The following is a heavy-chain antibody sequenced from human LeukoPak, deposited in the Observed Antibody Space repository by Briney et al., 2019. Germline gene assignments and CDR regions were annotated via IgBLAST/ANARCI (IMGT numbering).Heavy chain of an antibody. CDR1: GFTFSSYG. Sequence: GGSLRLSCAASGFTFSSYGMSWVRQAPGKGLEWVSFITTSGATTSYADSVKGRFTISRDNPRNTLYMQMNSLRDEDTALYYCAIMHGYYDGSGYWVKWGQGTLVTVSS. J-gene: IGHJ4*02. V-gene: IGHV3-23*01. CDR2: ITTSGATT. CDR3: AIMHGYYDGSGYWVK. D-gene: IGHD3-22*01.